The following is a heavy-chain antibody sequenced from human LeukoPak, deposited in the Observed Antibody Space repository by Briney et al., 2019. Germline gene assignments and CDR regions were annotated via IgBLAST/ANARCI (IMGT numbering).Heavy chain of an antibody. CDR2: IYHSGST. CDR3: ARQPLILAPGFRFDP. D-gene: IGHD3-3*02. Sequence: SETLSLTCAVSGYSISSGYYWGWIRQPPGKGLEWIGSIYHSGSTYYNPSLKSRVTISVDTSKNQFSLKLSSVTAADTAVYYCARQPLILAPGFRFDPWGQGTLVTVSS. J-gene: IGHJ5*02. V-gene: IGHV4-38-2*01. CDR1: GYSISSGYY.